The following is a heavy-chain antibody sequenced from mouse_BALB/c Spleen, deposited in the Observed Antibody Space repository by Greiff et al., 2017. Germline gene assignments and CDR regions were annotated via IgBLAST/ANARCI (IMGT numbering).Heavy chain of an antibody. Sequence: QVQLQQSGAELVRPGTSVKVSCKASGYAFTNYLIQWVKQRPGQGLEWIGVINPGSGGTNYNEKFKGKATLTADKSSSTAYMQLSSLTSDDSAVYFCARPYGNYDYFDYWGQGTTLTVSS. V-gene: IGHV1-54*01. CDR2: INPGSGGT. D-gene: IGHD2-1*01. CDR3: ARPYGNYDYFDY. CDR1: GYAFTNYL. J-gene: IGHJ2*01.